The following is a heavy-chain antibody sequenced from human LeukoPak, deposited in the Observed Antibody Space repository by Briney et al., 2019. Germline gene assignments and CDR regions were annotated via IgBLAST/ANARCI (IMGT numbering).Heavy chain of an antibody. CDR3: AKGAIIVAQTYDY. D-gene: IGHD3-22*01. Sequence: GGSLRLSCAASGFTFSSYAMSWVRQAPGKGLDWVSGISGGGSNTYYADSVQGRFTISRDNSKNTLYLQMNSLRAEDTAVYYCAKGAIIVAQTYDYWGQGTLVTVSS. V-gene: IGHV3-23*01. J-gene: IGHJ4*02. CDR1: GFTFSSYA. CDR2: ISGGGSNT.